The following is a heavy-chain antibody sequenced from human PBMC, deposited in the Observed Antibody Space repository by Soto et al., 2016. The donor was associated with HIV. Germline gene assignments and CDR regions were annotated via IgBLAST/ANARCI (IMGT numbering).Heavy chain of an antibody. Sequence: EVQLVESGGGLVQPGRSLRLSCAASGFPLDKSAMSWVRQAPQRGLEWVSLISASGLSEYYADSVKGRFTISRDNSKNTVYPQMNNLRDDDTAVYYCAKTMNVVRTHIDNWGQGILVILSS. CDR2: ISASGLSE. CDR1: GFPLDKSA. J-gene: IGHJ4*02. V-gene: IGHV3-23*04. D-gene: IGHD2-21*01. CDR3: AKTMNVVRTHIDN.